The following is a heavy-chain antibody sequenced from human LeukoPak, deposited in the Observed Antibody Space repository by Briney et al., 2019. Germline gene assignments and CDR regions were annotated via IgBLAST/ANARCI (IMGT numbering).Heavy chain of an antibody. CDR1: GGTFSSYA. Sequence: GASVKVSCKASGGTFSSYAISWVRQAPGQGLEWIGWISVYNGDTNYAQKLQGRVTMTTDTSTSTAYMEVRSLRSDDTAVYFCARVEGPSIFGVIDYWGQGTLVTISS. J-gene: IGHJ4*02. D-gene: IGHD3-3*01. CDR3: ARVEGPSIFGVIDY. CDR2: ISVYNGDT. V-gene: IGHV1-18*01.